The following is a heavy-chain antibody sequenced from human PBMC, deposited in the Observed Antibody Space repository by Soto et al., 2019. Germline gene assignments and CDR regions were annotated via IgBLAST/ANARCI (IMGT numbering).Heavy chain of an antibody. CDR1: GYTFTSYD. CDR3: ASLQGSYWNDDCHS. V-gene: IGHV1-8*01. D-gene: IGHD1-1*01. Sequence: QVQLVQSGAEVKKPGASVKVSCKASGYTFTSYDINWVRQATGQGLEWMGWMNPNSGNTGYAPKFQGRVNMTRNTSIITAYMERSSLRSEDTAGYYCASLQGSYWNDDCHSWGEGILVAVSS. CDR2: MNPNSGNT. J-gene: IGHJ4*02.